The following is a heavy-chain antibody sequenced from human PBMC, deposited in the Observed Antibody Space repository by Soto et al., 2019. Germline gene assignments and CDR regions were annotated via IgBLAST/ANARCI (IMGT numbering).Heavy chain of an antibody. J-gene: IGHJ4*02. V-gene: IGHV1-2*04. Sequence: ASVKVSCKASGYTFTDYYIHWVRQAPGQGLEWMGWINPNSGGTNYAQKFQGWVTMTRDASITTVYMELRRLSSDDTAVYYCVRVSHGSPTLYFDYWGQGTLVTVSS. CDR2: INPNSGGT. CDR3: VRVSHGSPTLYFDY. CDR1: GYTFTDYY. D-gene: IGHD1-26*01.